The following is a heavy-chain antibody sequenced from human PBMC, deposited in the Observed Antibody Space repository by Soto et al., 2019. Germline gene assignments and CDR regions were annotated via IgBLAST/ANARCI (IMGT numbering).Heavy chain of an antibody. CDR2: INEDGSQQ. CDR3: VRGRSTENP. V-gene: IGHV3-7*03. J-gene: IGHJ5*02. CDR1: GFIFSDSW. Sequence: EVQLVESGGGLVQPGGSLRLSCAASGFIFSDSWMSWFRQSPGRGLEWVTNINEDGSQQYYVASVKGRFTISRDNARQSVYLQMNSLRVEDTAVYFCVRGRSTENPWGQGTVVTVSS.